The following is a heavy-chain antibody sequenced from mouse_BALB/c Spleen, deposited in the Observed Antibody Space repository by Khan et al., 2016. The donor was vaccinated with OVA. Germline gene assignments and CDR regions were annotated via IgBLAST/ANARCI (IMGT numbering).Heavy chain of an antibody. D-gene: IGHD2-13*01. CDR1: GFNIRHYY. J-gene: IGHJ4*01. Sequence: IQLVQSGADLVRSGASVKLSCIASGFNIRHYYLHWVKQRPEQGLEWIGWIDPDNGDTEYDPKFQGKATMTADTSSNTAYLQLSSLTSEDTAVYYWTTGWGYAMDYWGQGTSVTVSS. CDR3: TTGWGYAMDY. V-gene: IGHV14-4*02. CDR2: IDPDNGDT.